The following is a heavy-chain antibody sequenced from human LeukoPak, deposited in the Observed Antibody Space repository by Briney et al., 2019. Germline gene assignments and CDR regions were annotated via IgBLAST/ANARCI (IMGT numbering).Heavy chain of an antibody. J-gene: IGHJ4*02. D-gene: IGHD3/OR15-3a*01. V-gene: IGHV1-2*02. Sequence: ASVKVSFRASGFTFTGYHIHWVRQAPGEGLEWMGWINPDSGATKYVQKFQGRVTMTRDTSITTAYMELNSLTFDDTAVYYCARDFFGRVAAAIVSYWGQGTLVSVSS. CDR3: ARDFFGRVAAAIVSY. CDR1: GFTFTGYH. CDR2: INPDSGAT.